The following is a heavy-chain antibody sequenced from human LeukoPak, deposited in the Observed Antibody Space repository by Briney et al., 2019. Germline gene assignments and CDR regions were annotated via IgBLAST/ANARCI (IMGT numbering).Heavy chain of an antibody. CDR1: GFTFSSHE. CDR3: ANLVGATPY. D-gene: IGHD1-26*01. V-gene: IGHV3-48*03. J-gene: IGHJ1*01. CDR2: ISSSGSTT. Sequence: GGSLRLSCAASGFTFSSHEVDWVRQAPGKGLEWVSYISSSGSTTHYSDSVKGRFTISRDNAKNPLYLQMNSLRADDTAVYYCANLVGATPYWGQGTLVTVSS.